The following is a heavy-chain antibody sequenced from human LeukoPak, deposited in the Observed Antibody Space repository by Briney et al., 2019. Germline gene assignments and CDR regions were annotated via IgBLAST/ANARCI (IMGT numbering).Heavy chain of an antibody. CDR2: ISGSGHDI. CDR1: GFTFSDSY. V-gene: IGHV3-11*04. CDR3: ARANYDILTGSYYFDY. D-gene: IGHD3-9*01. Sequence: PGGSLRLSCAASGFTFSDSYMTWVRQAPGKGVEWVAYISGSGHDINYSDSVKGRFTISRDNAKNSLYLQMNSLRAEDTAVYYCARANYDILTGSYYFDYWGQGTLVTVSS. J-gene: IGHJ4*02.